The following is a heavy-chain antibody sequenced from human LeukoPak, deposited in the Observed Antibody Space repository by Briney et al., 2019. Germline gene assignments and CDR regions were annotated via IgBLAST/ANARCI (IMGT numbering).Heavy chain of an antibody. J-gene: IGHJ4*01. V-gene: IGHV3-23*01. Sequence: GGSLRLSCTDSGFTFSSYALAWVRQAPGKGLEWVAAVTSRGVGTHYADSVKGRFTISRDNSKNTIYLQMNSLRAEERAIYYCGSDPNGDYVGALGYWGRGTLVTVSS. CDR2: VTSRGVGT. D-gene: IGHD4-17*01. CDR1: GFTFSSYA. CDR3: GSDPNGDYVGALGY.